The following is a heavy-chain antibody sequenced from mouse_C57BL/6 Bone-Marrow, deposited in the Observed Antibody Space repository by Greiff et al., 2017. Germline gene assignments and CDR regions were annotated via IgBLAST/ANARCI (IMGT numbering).Heavy chain of an antibody. Sequence: QVQLQQSGAELARPGASVTLSCKASGYTFTSYGISWVKQRTGQGLEWIGEIYPRSGNTYYNEKFKGKATLTADKSSSTAYMELRSLTSEDSAVYFCACITTVVAHWYFDVWGTGTTVTVSA. CDR2: IYPRSGNT. CDR1: GYTFTSYG. J-gene: IGHJ1*03. V-gene: IGHV1-81*01. CDR3: ACITTVVAHWYFDV. D-gene: IGHD1-1*01.